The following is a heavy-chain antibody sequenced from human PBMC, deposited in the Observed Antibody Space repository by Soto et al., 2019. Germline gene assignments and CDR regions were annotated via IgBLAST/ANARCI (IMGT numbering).Heavy chain of an antibody. CDR3: ARGPAMAN. CDR1: GFTFSSYA. D-gene: IGHD5-18*01. J-gene: IGHJ4*02. Sequence: GGSLRLSCAASGFTFSSYAMHWVRQAPGKGLEWVAVISYDGSNKYYADSVKGRFTISRDNSKNTLYLQMNSLRAGDTAVYYCARGPAMANWGQGTLVTVSS. CDR2: ISYDGSNK. V-gene: IGHV3-30-3*01.